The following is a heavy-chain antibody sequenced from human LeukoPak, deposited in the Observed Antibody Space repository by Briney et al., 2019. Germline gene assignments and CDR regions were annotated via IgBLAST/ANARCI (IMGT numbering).Heavy chain of an antibody. CDR3: ARAAADSSGYYYYYYMDV. CDR1: GGTFSSYA. Sequence: ASVEVSCKASGGTFSSYAISWVRQAPGQGLEWMGRIIPIFGTANYAQKFQGRVTITTDESTSTAYMELSSLRSEDTAVYYCARAAADSSGYYYYYYMDVWGKGTTVTVSS. J-gene: IGHJ6*03. CDR2: IIPIFGTA. D-gene: IGHD3-22*01. V-gene: IGHV1-69*05.